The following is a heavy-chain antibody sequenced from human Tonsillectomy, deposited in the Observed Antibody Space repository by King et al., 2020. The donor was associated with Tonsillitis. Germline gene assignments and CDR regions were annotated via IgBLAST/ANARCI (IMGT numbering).Heavy chain of an antibody. CDR1: AYSISSGYY. V-gene: IGHV4-38-2*02. D-gene: IGHD6-19*01. J-gene: IGHJ4*02. Sequence: VQLQESGPGLVKPSETLSLTCAVSAYSISSGYYWGWIRQPPGKGLEWIGSVYHSGNTYYNPSLKSRVTISVDTSKNQFSLKLSSVTAADTAVYYCARDRAAGWYVFDSWGQGTLVTVSS. CDR2: VYHSGNT. CDR3: ARDRAAGWYVFDS.